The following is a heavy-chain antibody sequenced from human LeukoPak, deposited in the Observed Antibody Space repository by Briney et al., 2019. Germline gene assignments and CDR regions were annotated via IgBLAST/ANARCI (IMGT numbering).Heavy chain of an antibody. CDR1: GGSISSYY. Sequence: SETLSLTCTVSGGSISSYYWNWIRQPPGKGLEWIGYIYYSGSTNYNPSLKSRVTISVDTSKNQFSLKLSSVTAADTAVYYCARHYNDILTYYNWFDPWGQGTLVTVSS. V-gene: IGHV4-59*08. D-gene: IGHD3-9*01. J-gene: IGHJ5*02. CDR2: IYYSGST. CDR3: ARHYNDILTYYNWFDP.